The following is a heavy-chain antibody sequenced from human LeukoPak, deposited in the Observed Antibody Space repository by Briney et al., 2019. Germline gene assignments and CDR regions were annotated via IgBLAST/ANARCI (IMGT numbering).Heavy chain of an antibody. D-gene: IGHD6-19*01. CDR1: GGSISSYY. Sequence: PSETLSLTCTVSGGSISSYYWSWIRQPPGKGLEWIGYIYYSGSTNYNPSLKSRVTTSVNTSKNQFSLKLSSVTAADTAVYYCARTGSRMYSSGWTIDYWGQGTLVTVSS. CDR2: IYYSGST. V-gene: IGHV4-59*12. J-gene: IGHJ4*02. CDR3: ARTGSRMYSSGWTIDY.